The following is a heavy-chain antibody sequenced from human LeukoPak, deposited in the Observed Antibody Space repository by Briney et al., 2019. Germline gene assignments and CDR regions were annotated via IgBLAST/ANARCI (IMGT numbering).Heavy chain of an antibody. CDR2: IIPIFGTA. D-gene: IGHD2-15*01. Sequence: ASVKVSCTASGGTFSSYAISWVRQAPGQGLEWMGGIIPIFGTANYAQKFQGRVTITADESTSTAYMELSSLRSEDTAVYYCARGPTVVAVDAFDIWGQGTMVTVSS. CDR1: GGTFSSYA. V-gene: IGHV1-69*01. CDR3: ARGPTVVAVDAFDI. J-gene: IGHJ3*02.